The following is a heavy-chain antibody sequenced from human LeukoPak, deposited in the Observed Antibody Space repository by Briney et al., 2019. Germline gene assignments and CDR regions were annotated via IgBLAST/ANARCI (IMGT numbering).Heavy chain of an antibody. CDR2: IKQDESEK. Sequence: GGSLRLSCAASGFTFSTYWMSWVRQAPGKGLEWVANIKQDESEKYYVDSVKGRFTISRDNAKNSLYLQMHSLRAEDTAVYYCARDGTFTDYGDYGAYACWGQGTLVTVSS. V-gene: IGHV3-7*01. CDR1: GFTFSTYW. CDR3: ARDGTFTDYGDYGAYAC. J-gene: IGHJ4*02. D-gene: IGHD4-17*01.